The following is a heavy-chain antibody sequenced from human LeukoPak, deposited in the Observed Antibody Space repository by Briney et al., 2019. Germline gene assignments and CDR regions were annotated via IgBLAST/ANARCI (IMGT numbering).Heavy chain of an antibody. CDR2: IYYSGST. CDR1: GGSISSYY. CDR3: ARGGVLKSVDY. V-gene: IGHV4-59*01. D-gene: IGHD3-16*01. J-gene: IGHJ4*02. Sequence: SETLSLTCTVSGGSISSYYWSWIRQPPGKGLEWIGYIYYSGSTNYNPSLKSRVTISVDTSKNQFSLRLSSVTAADTAVYYCARGGVLKSVDYWGQGALVAVSS.